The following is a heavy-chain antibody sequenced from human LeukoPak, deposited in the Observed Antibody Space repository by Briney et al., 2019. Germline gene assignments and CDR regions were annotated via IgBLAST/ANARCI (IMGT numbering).Heavy chain of an antibody. Sequence: GASVKVSCKASGYTFTGYNMHGVRQAPGQGGEWVGWINTNTGDTNYAQKFQGRVTMTRDTSITTVYMEISRLTSDDPALFYCAVAPGDYWGQGTLVTVSS. CDR2: INTNTGDT. CDR1: GYTFTGYN. D-gene: IGHD2-21*01. V-gene: IGHV1-2*02. CDR3: AVAPGDY. J-gene: IGHJ4*02.